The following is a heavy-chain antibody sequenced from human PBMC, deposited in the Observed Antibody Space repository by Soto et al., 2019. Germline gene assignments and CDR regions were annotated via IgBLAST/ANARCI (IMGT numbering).Heavy chain of an antibody. CDR2: IYYSGST. CDR1: GGSISSSSYY. V-gene: IGHV4-39*01. D-gene: IGHD1-26*01. Sequence: PSETLSLTCTVSGGSISSSSYYWGWIRHPPGKGLEWIGSIYYSGSTYYNPSLKSRVTISVDTSKNQFSLKLSSVTAADTAVYYCARLKVGATTYRYYYGMDVWGQGTTVTVSS. J-gene: IGHJ6*02. CDR3: ARLKVGATTYRYYYGMDV.